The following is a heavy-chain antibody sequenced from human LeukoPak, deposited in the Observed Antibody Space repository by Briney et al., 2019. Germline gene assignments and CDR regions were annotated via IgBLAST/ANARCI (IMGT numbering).Heavy chain of an antibody. V-gene: IGHV3-74*01. J-gene: IGHJ4*02. CDR2: IKEDGTYT. CDR1: GFSFSKYW. CDR3: ARDFDMGITPGDDFDF. Sequence: AGGSLRLSCAASGFSFSKYWMHWVRHTPGKGLVWVARIKEDGTYTSYADSVKGRFTISRDNARNTVFLQMNSLRAEDAAVYYCARDFDMGITPGDDFDFWGQGTLVTVSS. D-gene: IGHD3-9*01.